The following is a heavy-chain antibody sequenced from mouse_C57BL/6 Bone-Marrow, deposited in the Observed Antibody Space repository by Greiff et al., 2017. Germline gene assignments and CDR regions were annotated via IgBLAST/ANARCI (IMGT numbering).Heavy chain of an antibody. CDR1: GYTFTDYE. CDR3: TSDVYYDYAMDY. V-gene: IGHV1-15*01. J-gene: IGHJ4*01. Sequence: VQLQQSGAELVRPGASVTLSCKASGYTFTDYEMHWVKQTPVHGLEWIGAIDPETGGTAYNQKFKGKAILTADKSSRTAYMELRSLTSEDSAVYYCTSDVYYDYAMDYWGQGTSVTVSS. CDR2: IDPETGGT. D-gene: IGHD2-3*01.